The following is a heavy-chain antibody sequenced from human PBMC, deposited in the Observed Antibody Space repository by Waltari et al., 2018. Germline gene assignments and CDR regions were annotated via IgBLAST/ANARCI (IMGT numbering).Heavy chain of an antibody. D-gene: IGHD2-15*01. CDR2: SNHRGST. J-gene: IGHJ4*02. V-gene: IGHV4-34*01. CDR1: GGSFSGYY. Sequence: QVQLQQWGAGLLKPSETLSLTCAVYGGSFSGYYWHWIRQPPGKGLEWMWESNHRGSTNYNPSLKSRVTISVDTSKNQFALKLSSVTAADTAVYYCARGLGNVVVVAGEHWGQGTLVTVSS. CDR3: ARGLGNVVVVAGEH.